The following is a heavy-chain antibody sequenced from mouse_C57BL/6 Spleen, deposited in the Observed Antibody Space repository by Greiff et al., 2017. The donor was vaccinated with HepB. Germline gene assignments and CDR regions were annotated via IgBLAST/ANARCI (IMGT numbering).Heavy chain of an antibody. CDR2: IYPSDSET. D-gene: IGHD1-1*01. CDR3: ARGYYYGSSYGFAY. J-gene: IGHJ3*01. Sequence: QVQLQQPGAELVRPGSSVKLSCKASGYTFTSYWMDWVKQRPGQGLEWIGNIYPSDSETHYNQKFKDKATLTVDKSSSTAYMQLSSLTSEDSAVYDCARGYYYGSSYGFAYWGQGTLVTVSA. CDR1: GYTFTSYW. V-gene: IGHV1-61*01.